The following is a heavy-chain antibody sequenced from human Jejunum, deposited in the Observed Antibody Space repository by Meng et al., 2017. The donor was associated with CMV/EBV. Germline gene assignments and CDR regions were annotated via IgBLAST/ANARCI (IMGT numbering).Heavy chain of an antibody. D-gene: IGHD1-14*01. CDR2: ISHSGST. CDR1: GASFSGKF. Sequence: CGVYGASFSGKFWTWLRQSPGKGLEWIGEISHSGSTNYKASLKSRVTISVDTSKTLFSLKLTSVTAADTAVYYCARGLDYGNHEFDYWGQGTLVTVSS. V-gene: IGHV4-34*01. J-gene: IGHJ4*02. CDR3: ARGLDYGNHEFDY.